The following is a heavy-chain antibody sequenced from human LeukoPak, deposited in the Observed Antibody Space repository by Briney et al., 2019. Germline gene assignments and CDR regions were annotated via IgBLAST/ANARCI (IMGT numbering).Heavy chain of an antibody. V-gene: IGHV3-23*01. CDR3: AKGALYQQLVLIFDY. Sequence: GGSLRLSCAASGFTFSSYAMSWVHQAPGKGLEWVSAISGSGGSTYYADSVKGRFTISRDNSKNTLYLQMNSLRAEDTAVYYCAKGALYQQLVLIFDYWGQGTLVTVSS. D-gene: IGHD6-13*01. CDR1: GFTFSSYA. J-gene: IGHJ4*02. CDR2: ISGSGGST.